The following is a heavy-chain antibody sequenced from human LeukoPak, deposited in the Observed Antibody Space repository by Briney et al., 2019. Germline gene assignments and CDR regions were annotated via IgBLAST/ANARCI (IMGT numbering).Heavy chain of an antibody. J-gene: IGHJ5*02. Sequence: GASVKVSCKASGYAFTNYYIHWVRQAPGQGLEWMGIINPNNGRTSHAQRFQGRVTITRDTSTRTVYMELSSLRSEDTAIYYCARDLPHLLTNYRSFDPWGQGTLVTVSS. CDR3: ARDLPHLLTNYRSFDP. CDR2: INPNNGRT. CDR1: GYAFTNYY. V-gene: IGHV1-46*01. D-gene: IGHD3-9*01.